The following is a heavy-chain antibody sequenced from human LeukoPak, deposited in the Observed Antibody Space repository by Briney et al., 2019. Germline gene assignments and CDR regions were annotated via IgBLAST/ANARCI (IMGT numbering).Heavy chain of an antibody. D-gene: IGHD3-9*01. CDR1: GGSISSSSYY. CDR3: ARVPGGVLRYFGVYYYYYYMDV. V-gene: IGHV4-39*07. CDR2: INHSGST. J-gene: IGHJ6*03. Sequence: PSETLSLTCTVSGGSISSSSYYWGWIRQPPGKGLEWIGEINHSGSTNYNPSLKSRVTISVDTSKNQFSLKLSSVTAADTAVYYCARVPGGVLRYFGVYYYYYYMDVWGKGTTVTVSS.